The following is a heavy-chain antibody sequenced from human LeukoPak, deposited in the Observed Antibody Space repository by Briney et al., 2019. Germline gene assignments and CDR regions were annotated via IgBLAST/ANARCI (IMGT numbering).Heavy chain of an antibody. CDR1: GFDFNTYP. V-gene: IGHV3-23*01. CDR2: IAGSDGFT. CDR3: TRGFELPRGYYYYMDH. Sequence: GGSLRLSCTASGFDFNTYPMTWVRPAAGKGLEWVSSIAGSDGFTSYAAFVKGRFTISRDNFHNTVYLQMNSLRAEDAGVYHCTRGFELPRGYYYYMDHWGKGTSVTVSS. D-gene: IGHD1-26*01. J-gene: IGHJ6*03.